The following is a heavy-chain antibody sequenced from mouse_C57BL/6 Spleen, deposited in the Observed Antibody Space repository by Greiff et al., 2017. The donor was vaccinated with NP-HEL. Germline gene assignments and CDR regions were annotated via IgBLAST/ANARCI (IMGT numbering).Heavy chain of an antibody. V-gene: IGHV1-55*01. CDR2: IYPGSGST. CDR3: ARSSITTVVPDY. D-gene: IGHD1-1*01. CDR1: GYTFTSYW. Sequence: VQLQQPGAELVKPGASVKMSCKASGYTFTSYWITWVKQRPGQGLEWIGDIYPGSGSTNYNEKFKSKATLTVDTSSSTAYMQLSSLTSEDSAVYYCARSSITTVVPDYWGQGTTLTVSS. J-gene: IGHJ2*01.